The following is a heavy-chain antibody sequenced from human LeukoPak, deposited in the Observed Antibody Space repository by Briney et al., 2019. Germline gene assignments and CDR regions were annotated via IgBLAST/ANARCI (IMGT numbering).Heavy chain of an antibody. CDR3: ARDSGSYLGDY. D-gene: IGHD1-26*01. V-gene: IGHV3-30-3*01. CDR1: GFTFSSYA. Sequence: PGGSLRLSCAASGFTFSSYAMSWVRQAPGKGLEWVAVISYDGSNKYYADSVKGRFTISRDNSKNTLYLQMNSLRAEDTAVYYCARDSGSYLGDYWGQGTLVTVSS. J-gene: IGHJ4*02. CDR2: ISYDGSNK.